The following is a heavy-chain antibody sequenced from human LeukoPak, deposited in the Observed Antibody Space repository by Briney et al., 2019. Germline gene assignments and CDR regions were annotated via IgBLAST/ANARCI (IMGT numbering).Heavy chain of an antibody. CDR2: INHSGST. Sequence: PSDTLTLTCAVYGGSFSGCYWSWIRQPPGKGLEWIGEINHSGSTNYNPSLKSRVTISVDTSKNQFSLKLSSVTAADTAVYYCARYTAGTGSSWSLYYFDDWGQGTLVTVS. J-gene: IGHJ4*02. V-gene: IGHV4-34*01. D-gene: IGHD6-13*01. CDR3: ARYTAGTGSSWSLYYFDD. CDR1: GGSFSGCY.